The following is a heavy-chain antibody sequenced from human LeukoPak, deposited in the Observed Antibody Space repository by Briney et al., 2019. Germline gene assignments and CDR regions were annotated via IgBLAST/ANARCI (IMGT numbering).Heavy chain of an antibody. D-gene: IGHD2-21*02. Sequence: GGSLRLSCAASGLTVSSDYMSWVRQAPGKGLEWVSVIYSGGSTYYADSVKGRFTISRDNSKNTLSLQMSSLRPEDTAVYYCARGGGAYCGGDCYRNFDYWGQGTLVTVSS. J-gene: IGHJ4*02. V-gene: IGHV3-66*02. CDR1: GLTVSSDY. CDR2: IYSGGST. CDR3: ARGGGAYCGGDCYRNFDY.